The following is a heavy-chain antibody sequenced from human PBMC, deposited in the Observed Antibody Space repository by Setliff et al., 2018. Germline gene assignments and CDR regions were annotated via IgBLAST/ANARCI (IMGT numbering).Heavy chain of an antibody. Sequence: SETLSLTCSASGDSISTSSYYWGWIRQPPGKGLEWIGSIYYRGSTYHNPSLKSRVTMSVDTSKNQFSLKLSSVTAADTAVYYCARSSSGSPHYYYAMDVWGQGTTVTVSS. CDR1: GDSISTSSYY. V-gene: IGHV4-39*07. CDR3: ARSSSGSPHYYYAMDV. J-gene: IGHJ6*02. D-gene: IGHD3-10*01. CDR2: IYYRGST.